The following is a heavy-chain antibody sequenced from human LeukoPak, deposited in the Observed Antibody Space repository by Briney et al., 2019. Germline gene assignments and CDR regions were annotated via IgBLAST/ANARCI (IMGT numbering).Heavy chain of an antibody. CDR1: GGSISTSNYY. CDR2: IFYSGST. D-gene: IGHD5-18*01. J-gene: IGHJ3*02. CDR3: AKSSYGLVDI. Sequence: PSETLSLTCTVSGGSISTSNYYWGWIRQPPGKGLEWIGNIFYSGSTYYSPSLKSRVTISLDTSRNQFSLKLNSVTAADTAVYYCAKSSYGLVDIWGQGTMVTVSS. V-gene: IGHV4-39*07.